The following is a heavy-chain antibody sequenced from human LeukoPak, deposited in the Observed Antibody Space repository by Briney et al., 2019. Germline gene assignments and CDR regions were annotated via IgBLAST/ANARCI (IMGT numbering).Heavy chain of an antibody. Sequence: GGSLRLSCEGSGFTFKNYGMSWVRQSPGKGLEWVSDINGIGSKTYYGDSMKGRVIVSRDNSKNTLYLQMNSLRAEDTAVYYCAKDDLDYYDSSGPDYWGQGTLVTVSS. V-gene: IGHV3-23*01. D-gene: IGHD3-22*01. CDR2: INGIGSKT. J-gene: IGHJ4*02. CDR3: AKDDLDYYDSSGPDY. CDR1: GFTFKNYG.